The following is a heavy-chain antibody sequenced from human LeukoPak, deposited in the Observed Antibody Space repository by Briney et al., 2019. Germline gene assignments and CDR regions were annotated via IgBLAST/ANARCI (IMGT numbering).Heavy chain of an antibody. CDR2: IYYSGST. D-gene: IGHD3-10*01. V-gene: IGHV4-59*01. J-gene: IGHJ5*02. CDR1: GGSISSYY. CDR3: AREILLWFGELSYNWFDP. Sequence: SETLSLTCTVSGGSISSYYWSWIRQPPGKGLEWIGYIYYSGSTNYNPSLKSRVTISVDTSKNQFSLKPSSVTAADTAVYYRAREILLWFGELSYNWFDPWGQGTLVTVSS.